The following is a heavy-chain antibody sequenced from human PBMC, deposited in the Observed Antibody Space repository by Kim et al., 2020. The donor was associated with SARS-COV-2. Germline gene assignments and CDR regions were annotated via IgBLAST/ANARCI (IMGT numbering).Heavy chain of an antibody. CDR3: ARHADSSGWTFDY. Sequence: SETLSLTCTVSGGSISSSSYYWGWIRQPQGKGLEWIGSIYYSGSTYYNPSLKSRVTISVDTSKNQFSLKLSSVTAADTAVYYCARHADSSGWTFDYWGQGTLVTVSS. D-gene: IGHD6-19*01. V-gene: IGHV4-39*01. J-gene: IGHJ4*02. CDR1: GGSISSSSYY. CDR2: IYYSGST.